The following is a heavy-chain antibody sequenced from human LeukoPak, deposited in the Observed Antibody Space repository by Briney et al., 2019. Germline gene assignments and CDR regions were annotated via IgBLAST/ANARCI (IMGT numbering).Heavy chain of an antibody. D-gene: IGHD5-12*01. CDR3: ASSRSGYDSRPFDY. CDR2: IYYSGST. CDR1: GGSISSYY. Sequence: KPSETLSLTCTVSGGSISSYYWSWIRQPPGKGLEWIGYIYYSGSTNYNPSLKSRVTISVDTSKNQFSLKLSSVTAADTAVYYCASSRSGYDSRPFDYWGQGTLVTVSS. J-gene: IGHJ4*02. V-gene: IGHV4-59*01.